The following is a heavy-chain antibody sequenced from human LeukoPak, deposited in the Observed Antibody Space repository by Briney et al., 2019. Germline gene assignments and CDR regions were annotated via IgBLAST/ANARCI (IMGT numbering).Heavy chain of an antibody. J-gene: IGHJ4*02. Sequence: SSETLSLTCTVSGGSISGSYWSWIRQPPGKGLEWIAYMYNSGSTNYNPSLRSRVTISIDTSKNQFSLKLSSLTAADTAIYYCARGIESYGDYGYWGQGILVTVSS. V-gene: IGHV4-59*01. CDR2: MYNSGST. CDR1: GGSISGSY. D-gene: IGHD4-17*01. CDR3: ARGIESYGDYGY.